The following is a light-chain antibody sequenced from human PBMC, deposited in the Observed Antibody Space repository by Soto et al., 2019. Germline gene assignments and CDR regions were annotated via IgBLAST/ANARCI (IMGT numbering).Light chain of an antibody. CDR1: QNVSSS. CDR3: QQYDSWPRT. CDR2: GAS. V-gene: IGKV3-15*01. Sequence: EIVMTQSPATLSVSPGERATLSCRASQNVSSSLVWYQQKPGQAPRLLIYGASTRATGIPARFSGSGSGTEFTLTISSLQSEDVAVYYCQQYDSWPRTFGQGTKVEIK. J-gene: IGKJ1*01.